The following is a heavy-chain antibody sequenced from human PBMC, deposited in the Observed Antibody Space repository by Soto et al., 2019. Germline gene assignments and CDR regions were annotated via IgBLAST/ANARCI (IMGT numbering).Heavy chain of an antibody. CDR1: GFTFSSSA. V-gene: IGHV3-23*01. CDR3: AKLESLYYYYMAV. CDR2: ISGSGGST. Sequence: LGGSLRLSCAASGFTFSSSAMSWVRQALGKGLEWVSTISGSGGSTYYADSVKGRFTISRDNSKNTLFLQMNRLRAEDTAVYYCAKLESLYYYYMAVWAEGTTVTVSS. J-gene: IGHJ6*03.